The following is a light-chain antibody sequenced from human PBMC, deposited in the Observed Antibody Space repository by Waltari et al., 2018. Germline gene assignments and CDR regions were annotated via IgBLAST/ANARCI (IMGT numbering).Light chain of an antibody. V-gene: IGKV4-1*01. CDR2: WAS. CDR1: QSLLYSSNIKNY. Sequence: DIVMTQSPHSLAVSVGERATITCKSSQSLLYSSNIKNYLAWYQQKPGQPPKLLIYWASTREFGVPDRFSGSGSGTDFTLTISSLQAEDVAVYYCQQYYSTSPLTFGGGTKVEIK. J-gene: IGKJ4*01. CDR3: QQYYSTSPLT.